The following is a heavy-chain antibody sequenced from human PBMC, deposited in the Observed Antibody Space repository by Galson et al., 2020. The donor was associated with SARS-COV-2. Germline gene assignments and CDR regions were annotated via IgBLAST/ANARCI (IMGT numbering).Heavy chain of an antibody. CDR1: GFTFTNYA. CDR2: ISHDGRIE. CDR3: ARDVSGGASDI. Sequence: QLGESLKLSCAASGFTFTNYAIHWVRQAPGKGLEWVAVISHDGRIEVYADSVKGRFTISRDNSENMLFLQMDSLRADDTAVYYCARDVSGGASDIWGQGTMVTVSS. V-gene: IGHV3-30*04. D-gene: IGHD1-26*01. J-gene: IGHJ3*02.